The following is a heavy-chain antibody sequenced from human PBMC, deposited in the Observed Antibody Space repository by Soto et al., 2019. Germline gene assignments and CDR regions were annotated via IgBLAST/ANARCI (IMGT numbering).Heavy chain of an antibody. CDR2: VSSTGTSP. CDR3: AKARPSGGYYYVEAFDV. CDR1: GFTFSNYA. V-gene: IGHV3-23*01. J-gene: IGHJ3*01. Sequence: PGGSLRLSCSASGFTFSNYAMSWVRQSPGKGLEWVSGVSSTGTSPYYAGSVQGRFTISRDNSKNMFYLQMKSLRAEDTAISYCAKARPSGGYYYVEAFDVWGQGTMVTVSS. D-gene: IGHD3-22*01.